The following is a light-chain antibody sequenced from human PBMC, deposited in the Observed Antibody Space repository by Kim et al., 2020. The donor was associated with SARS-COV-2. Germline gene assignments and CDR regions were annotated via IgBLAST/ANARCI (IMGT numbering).Light chain of an antibody. J-gene: IGLJ2*01. Sequence: PVQSLSIACRSTSSNVCAYIYVSVYQHHPGKVPNLMIYEVTQRPSGVPDRFSGSKSGNTASLTVSWLQAMDAPSYSCSSYAGNNVLFGGGTQLTVL. CDR3: SSYAGNNVL. CDR1: SSNVCAYIY. V-gene: IGLV2-8*01. CDR2: EVT.